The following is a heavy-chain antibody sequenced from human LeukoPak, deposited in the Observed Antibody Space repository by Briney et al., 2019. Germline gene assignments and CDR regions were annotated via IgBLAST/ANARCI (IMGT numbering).Heavy chain of an antibody. CDR2: ISYDGSNK. J-gene: IGHJ3*02. CDR1: GFTFSSYG. V-gene: IGHV3-30*18. CDR3: AKGRTFDI. Sequence: GGSLRLSCAASGFTFSSYGRHWVGQAPAKGLEGPAVISYDGSNKYYADSVKGRFSIPRDNSKNWLCLQMHSLRAEDTAVYYCAKGRTFDIWGQGTMVTVSS.